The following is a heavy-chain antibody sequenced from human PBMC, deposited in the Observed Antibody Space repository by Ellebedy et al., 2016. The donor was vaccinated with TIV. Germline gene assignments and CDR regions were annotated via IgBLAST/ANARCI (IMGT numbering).Heavy chain of an antibody. V-gene: IGHV1-18*01. Sequence: ASVKVSCKASGGTFRGYSITWVREAPGQGLEWMGWISAYNGNTNYARKLQGRVTMTTDTSTSTAYMELRSLRSDDTAVYYCARDRASMTMILVEFYYYGMDVWGQGTTVTVSS. D-gene: IGHD3-22*01. CDR2: ISAYNGNT. CDR3: ARDRASMTMILVEFYYYGMDV. J-gene: IGHJ6*02. CDR1: GGTFRGYS.